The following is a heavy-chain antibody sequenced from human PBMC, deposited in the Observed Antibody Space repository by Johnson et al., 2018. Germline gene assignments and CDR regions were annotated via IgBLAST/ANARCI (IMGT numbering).Heavy chain of an antibody. CDR2: IYYSGST. J-gene: IGHJ6*02. V-gene: IGHV4-39*01. Sequence: QVQLQESGPGLVKPSETLSLTCTVSGGSISSSSYYWGWIRQPPGKGLEWIGSIYYSGSTYYNPSLKSRVTISVDTSKNQFSLKLSSVTAADTAVYYCARPTKYYYDSSGRRPNYGMDVWGQGTTVTVSS. CDR3: ARPTKYYYDSSGRRPNYGMDV. D-gene: IGHD3-22*01. CDR1: GGSISSSSYY.